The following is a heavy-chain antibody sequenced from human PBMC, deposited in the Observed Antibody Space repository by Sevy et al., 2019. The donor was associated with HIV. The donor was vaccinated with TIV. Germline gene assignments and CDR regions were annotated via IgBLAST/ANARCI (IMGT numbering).Heavy chain of an antibody. V-gene: IGHV1-24*01. CDR3: ATEDITMIPYGLDV. CDR1: GYTLTEFS. J-gene: IGHJ6*02. Sequence: ASVKVSCKVSGYTLTEFSMHWVRQPPGKGLEWMGRFDPEDGETIYAQKFLGRLTMTEDTSTDTAYMDLSSLRSEDTAVYYCATEDITMIPYGLDVWGQGTTVTVSS. D-gene: IGHD3-22*01. CDR2: FDPEDGET.